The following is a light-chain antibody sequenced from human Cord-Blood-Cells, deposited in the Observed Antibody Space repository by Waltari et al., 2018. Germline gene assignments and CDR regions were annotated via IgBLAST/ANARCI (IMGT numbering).Light chain of an antibody. V-gene: IGKV4-1*01. J-gene: IGKJ5*01. Sequence: DIVMTQSPDSLAVSLGERATINCKSSQSVLYSSNNKNYLAWYQQKPGQPPKQHIYWAATRGSGVPDRFSGSGSGTDFTLTISSLQAEDVAVYYCQQYYSTPPITFGQGTRLEIK. CDR3: QQYYSTPPIT. CDR2: WAA. CDR1: QSVLYSSNNKNY.